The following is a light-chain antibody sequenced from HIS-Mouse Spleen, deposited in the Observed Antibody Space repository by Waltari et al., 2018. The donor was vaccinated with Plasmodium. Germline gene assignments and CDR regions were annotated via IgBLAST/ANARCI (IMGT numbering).Light chain of an antibody. V-gene: IGLV1-40*01. CDR2: GTS. Sequence: QSVLTQPPSVSGAPGQRVTISCTGSSSNIGAGYAVHWYQPLPGTAPKLLIYGTSNRPAGVPDRFSGSKSGTSASLAITGLQAEDEADYYCQSYDSSLSGYVFGTGTKVTVL. CDR3: QSYDSSLSGYV. J-gene: IGLJ1*01. CDR1: SSNIGAGYA.